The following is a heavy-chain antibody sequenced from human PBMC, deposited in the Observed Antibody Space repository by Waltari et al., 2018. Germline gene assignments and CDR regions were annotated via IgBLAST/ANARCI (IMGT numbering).Heavy chain of an antibody. J-gene: IGHJ5*02. D-gene: IGHD2-2*01. CDR3: ASLHIVVVPAASPDNWFDP. V-gene: IGHV1-2*06. CDR2: INPNSGGT. Sequence: QVQLVQSGAEVKKPGASVKVSCKASGYTFTGYYMHWVRQAPGQGLEWMGRINPNSGGTNYAQKFQGRVTMTRDTSISTAYMELSRLRSDDTAVYYCASLHIVVVPAASPDNWFDPWGQGTLVTVSS. CDR1: GYTFTGYY.